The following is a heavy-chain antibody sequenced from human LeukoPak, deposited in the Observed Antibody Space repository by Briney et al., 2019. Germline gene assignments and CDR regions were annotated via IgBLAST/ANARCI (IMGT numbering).Heavy chain of an antibody. Sequence: GASVKVSCKASGYTFTSYGISWVRQAPGQGLEWMGWISAYNGNTNYAQKLQGRVTTTTDTSTSTAYMELRSLRSDDTAVYYCARAKRTVTTLSGNWFDPWGQGTLVTVSS. J-gene: IGHJ5*02. CDR3: ARAKRTVTTLSGNWFDP. CDR1: GYTFTSYG. D-gene: IGHD4-17*01. CDR2: ISAYNGNT. V-gene: IGHV1-18*01.